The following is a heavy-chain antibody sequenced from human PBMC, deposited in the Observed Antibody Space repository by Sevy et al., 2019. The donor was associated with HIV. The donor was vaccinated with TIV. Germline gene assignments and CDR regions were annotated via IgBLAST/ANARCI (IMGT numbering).Heavy chain of an antibody. CDR1: GFTFDDYA. CDR2: ISWDGGST. Sequence: GGSLRLSCTASGFTFDDYAMHWVRQAPGKGLEWVSLISWDGGSTYYADSVKGRFTISRDNSKNSLYLQMNSLRAEDTALYYCAKDRNHGTDVWGQGTTVTVSS. J-gene: IGHJ6*02. V-gene: IGHV3-43D*04. CDR3: AKDRNHGTDV. D-gene: IGHD1-1*01.